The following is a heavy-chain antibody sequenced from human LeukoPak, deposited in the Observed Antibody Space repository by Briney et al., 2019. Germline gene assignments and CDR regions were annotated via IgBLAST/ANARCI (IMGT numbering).Heavy chain of an antibody. J-gene: IGHJ4*02. D-gene: IGHD2-21*02. V-gene: IGHV3-11*04. CDR2: ISGPGTII. CDR3: ARMVRGELLFPAYFDY. CDR1: GFTFRDFSDCY. Sequence: GGSPRLFCAVSGFTFRDFSDCYASCIRQAPGEGLQWLSFISGPGTIIYAADSVTGRFAITRKNARNSLYLNMDSLRAEDTAVYYCARMVRGELLFPAYFDYWGEGALVTVSS.